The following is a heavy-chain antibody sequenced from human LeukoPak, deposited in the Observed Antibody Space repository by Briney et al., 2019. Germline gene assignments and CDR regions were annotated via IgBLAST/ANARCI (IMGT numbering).Heavy chain of an antibody. Sequence: GGSLRLSCAASGLIFSNAWMSWVRQAPGKGLEWVGRIKSKTDGGTTDYAAPVKGRFTISRDDSKNTLYLQMNSLKTEDTAVYYCAKDLRSNIVVVSGYFHYGMDVWGEGTTVTVSS. CDR3: AKDLRSNIVVVSGYFHYGMDV. D-gene: IGHD2-15*01. J-gene: IGHJ6*04. CDR2: IKSKTDGGTT. V-gene: IGHV3-15*01. CDR1: GLIFSNAW.